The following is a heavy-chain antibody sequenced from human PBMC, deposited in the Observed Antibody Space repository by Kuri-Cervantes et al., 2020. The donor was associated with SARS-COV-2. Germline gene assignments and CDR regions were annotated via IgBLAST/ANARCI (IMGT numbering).Heavy chain of an antibody. CDR2: IKQGGSEK. CDR3: ARDFNPLDY. Sequence: GESLKISCAASGFTFSSYWMSWVRQAPGKGLEWVANIKQGGSEKYYVDSVKGRLTISRDNSKNSLYLQMNSLRAEDTAVYYCARDFNPLDYWGQGTLVTVSS. V-gene: IGHV3-7*01. CDR1: GFTFSSYW. J-gene: IGHJ4*02.